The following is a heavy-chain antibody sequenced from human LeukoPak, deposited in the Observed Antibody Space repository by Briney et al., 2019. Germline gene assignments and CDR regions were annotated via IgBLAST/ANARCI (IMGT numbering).Heavy chain of an antibody. J-gene: IGHJ4*02. V-gene: IGHV4-59*01. CDR1: GGSISSYY. Sequence: SETLSLTCTVSGGSISSYYWSWIRQPPGKGLEWIGYIYYSGSTNYNPSLKSRVTISVDTSKNQFSLKLSSVTAADTAVYYCARYSGYDGEDYFDYWGQGTLVTVSS. D-gene: IGHD5-12*01. CDR2: IYYSGST. CDR3: ARYSGYDGEDYFDY.